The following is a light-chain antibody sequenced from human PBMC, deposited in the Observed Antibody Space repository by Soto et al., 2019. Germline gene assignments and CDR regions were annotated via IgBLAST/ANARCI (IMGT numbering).Light chain of an antibody. CDR1: QSITNF. V-gene: IGKV1-39*01. J-gene: IGKJ1*01. Sequence: DIQMTQSPSSLSASVGDRVTITCRASQSITNFLNWYQQKPGKAPNLLIYSTFTLQSGVPSRFSGSGSGTDFTLTISSLQPEDFATYYCQQSYSTPPTFGQGTKVEIK. CDR2: STF. CDR3: QQSYSTPPT.